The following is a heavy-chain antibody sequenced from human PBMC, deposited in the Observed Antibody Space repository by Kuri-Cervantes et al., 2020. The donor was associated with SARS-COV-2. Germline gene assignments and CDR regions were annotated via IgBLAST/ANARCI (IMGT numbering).Heavy chain of an antibody. D-gene: IGHD6-6*01. J-gene: IGHJ6*02. CDR3: ARDPGYSSSSVYYYYGMDV. Sequence: ASVKVSCKASGYTFTGYYMHWVRRAPGQGLEWMGWINPNSGGTNYAQKFQGWVTMTRDTSISTAYVELSRLRSDDTAVYYCARDPGYSSSSVYYYYGMDVWGQGTTVTVSS. CDR2: INPNSGGT. V-gene: IGHV1-2*04. CDR1: GYTFTGYY.